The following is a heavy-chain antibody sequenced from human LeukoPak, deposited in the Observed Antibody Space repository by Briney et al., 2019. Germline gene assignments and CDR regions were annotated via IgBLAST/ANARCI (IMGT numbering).Heavy chain of an antibody. CDR2: GYYSGST. D-gene: IGHD4-17*01. V-gene: IGHV4-30-4*02. J-gene: IGHJ4*02. Sequence: SETLSLTCTVSGGSISSDNYYWSWIRQPPGKGLEWIGYGYYSGSTYYNPSLKSRLTISVDTSKNQFSLELNSVTAADTAVYYCARGDYGDYEQTYYFDYWGQGTLVSVSS. CDR3: ARGDYGDYEQTYYFDY. CDR1: GGSISSDNYY.